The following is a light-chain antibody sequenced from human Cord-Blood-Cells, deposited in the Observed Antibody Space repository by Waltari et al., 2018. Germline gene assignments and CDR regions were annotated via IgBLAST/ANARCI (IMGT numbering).Light chain of an antibody. CDR3: QQYYSTPPYS. J-gene: IGKJ2*03. Sequence: DIVMTQSPDSLAVSLGERATINCKSSQSVLYSSNNKNYLAWYQQKPGQPPKLLIYCTSTREAGVPHRFSGSGSGTDFTRTISSLQAEDVAVYYCQQYYSTPPYSFGQGTKLEIK. V-gene: IGKV4-1*01. CDR2: CTS. CDR1: QSVLYSSNNKNY.